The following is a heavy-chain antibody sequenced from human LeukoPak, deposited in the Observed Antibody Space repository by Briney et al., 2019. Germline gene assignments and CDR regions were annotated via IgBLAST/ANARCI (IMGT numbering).Heavy chain of an antibody. D-gene: IGHD3-3*01. CDR2: IYSSGNT. V-gene: IGHV4-4*07. CDR1: GGSISSHY. CDR3: ARHKFLEWLPDDQHFDY. J-gene: IGHJ4*02. Sequence: SETLSLTCTVSGGSISSHYWTWIRQPAGKGLEWIGRIYSSGNTNYNPSLKSRVTMSLDTSKNQFSLKLSSVTAADTAVYYCARHKFLEWLPDDQHFDYWGQGTLVTVSS.